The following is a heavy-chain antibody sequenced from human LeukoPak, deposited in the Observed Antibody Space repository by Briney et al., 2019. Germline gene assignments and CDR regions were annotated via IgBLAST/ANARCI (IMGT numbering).Heavy chain of an antibody. D-gene: IGHD1-26*01. J-gene: IGHJ4*02. CDR1: GGTFSSYA. Sequence: GASVQVPCKASGGTFSSYAISWVRQAPGQGLEWMGGIIPIFGTANYAQKFQGRVTITADESTSTAYMELSSLRSEDTAVYYCARDSGIVGATGFDYWGQGTLVTVSS. CDR3: ARDSGIVGATGFDY. CDR2: IIPIFGTA. V-gene: IGHV1-69*13.